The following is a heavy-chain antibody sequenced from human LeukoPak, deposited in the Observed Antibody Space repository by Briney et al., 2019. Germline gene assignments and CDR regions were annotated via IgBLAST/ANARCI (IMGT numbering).Heavy chain of an antibody. CDR2: IKRKTDSRTT. CDR3: STDGYPPRYFDY. J-gene: IGHJ4*02. CDR1: ASTFANAW. D-gene: IGHD5-12*01. Sequence: GRCLRPSCPASASTFANAWMSCVRQVPGRWLGWNGCIKRKTDSRTTDYAAPVKGRFTISRDDSNNTLFLQMNSLKTEDTALYYCSTDGYPPRYFDYWGQGTLVTVSS. V-gene: IGHV3-15*01.